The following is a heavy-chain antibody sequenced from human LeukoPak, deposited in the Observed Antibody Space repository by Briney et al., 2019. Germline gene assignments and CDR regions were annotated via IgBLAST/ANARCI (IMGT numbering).Heavy chain of an antibody. J-gene: IGHJ4*02. CDR1: GFTTSSYW. V-gene: IGHV3-74*01. CDR3: IRDFGGPSDY. Sequence: GGSLRLSCAASGFTTSSYWMHWVRQVPGKGLVWVSRINEDGSTINYADSVRGRFTIYRDYAKNTLYLQMNSLRAEDTAVYYCIRDFGGPSDYWGQGTLVTVAS. CDR2: INEDGSTI. D-gene: IGHD4-23*01.